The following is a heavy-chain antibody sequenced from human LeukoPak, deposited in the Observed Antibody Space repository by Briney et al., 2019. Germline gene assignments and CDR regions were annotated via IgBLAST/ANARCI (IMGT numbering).Heavy chain of an antibody. CDR2: ISWNSGSI. V-gene: IGHV3-9*01. J-gene: IGHJ4*02. D-gene: IGHD3-9*01. CDR1: GFTFDDYA. Sequence: PGRSLRLSCAASGFTFDDYAMHWVRQAPGKGLEWVSGISWNSGSIGYADSVKGRFTISRDNPKNSLYLQMNSLRAEDTAVYYCARVNKEQDYTAYYRWNDYWGQGTLVTVSS. CDR3: ARVNKEQDYTAYYRWNDY.